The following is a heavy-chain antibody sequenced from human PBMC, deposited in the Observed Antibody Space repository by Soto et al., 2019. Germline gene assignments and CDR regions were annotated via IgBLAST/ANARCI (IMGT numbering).Heavy chain of an antibody. J-gene: IGHJ6*02. CDR1: GFTVSSNY. CDR2: IYSGGST. D-gene: IGHD6-13*01. CDR3: ASSRIAANYYYGMDV. V-gene: IGHV3-66*01. Sequence: PGGSLRLSCAASGFTVSSNYMSWVRQAPGKGLEWVSVIYSGGSTYYADSVKGRFTISRDNSKNTLYLQMNSLRAEDTAVYYCASSRIAANYYYGMDVWGQGTTVTV.